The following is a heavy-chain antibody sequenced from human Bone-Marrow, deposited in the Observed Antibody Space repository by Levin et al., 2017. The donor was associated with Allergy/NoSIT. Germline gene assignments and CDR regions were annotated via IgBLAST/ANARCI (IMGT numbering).Heavy chain of an antibody. V-gene: IGHV3-53*01. Sequence: PGESLKISCAASGFTVNNNYMNWVRQAPGKGLEWVSTIYSGGSTFYADSVKGRFTISRDNSKNTLYLQMNSLRAEDTAVYYCARWNGDLKRYFDYWGQGTLVTVSS. D-gene: IGHD4-17*01. J-gene: IGHJ4*02. CDR1: GFTVNNNY. CDR3: ARWNGDLKRYFDY. CDR2: IYSGGST.